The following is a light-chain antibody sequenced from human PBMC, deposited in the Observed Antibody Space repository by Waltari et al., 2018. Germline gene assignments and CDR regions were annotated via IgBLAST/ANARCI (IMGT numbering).Light chain of an antibody. V-gene: IGKV1-8*01. CDR3: QQYYSYPS. CDR1: QGISSY. J-gene: IGKJ1*01. Sequence: AIRMTQSPSSFSASTGDRVTITCRASQGISSYLAWYQQKPGKAPKLLIYAASPLQSGVPSRFSGSGGGTDFTLTISCLQSEDVATYYCQQYYSYPSFGQGTKVGIK. CDR2: AAS.